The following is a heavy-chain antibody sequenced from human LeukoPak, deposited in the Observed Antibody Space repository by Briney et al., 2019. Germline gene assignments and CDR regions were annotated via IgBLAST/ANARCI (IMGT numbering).Heavy chain of an antibody. CDR3: AKDIYGGATGRGDY. D-gene: IGHD2-21*01. CDR1: GFTFDDYA. J-gene: IGHJ4*02. Sequence: GGSLRLSCAASGFTFDDYAMHWVRHAPGKGLEWVSLISGDGGSTYYADSVKGRFTISRDNSKNYLYLQMNSLRTEDTALYYCAKDIYGGATGRGDYWGQGTLVTVSS. V-gene: IGHV3-43*02. CDR2: ISGDGGST.